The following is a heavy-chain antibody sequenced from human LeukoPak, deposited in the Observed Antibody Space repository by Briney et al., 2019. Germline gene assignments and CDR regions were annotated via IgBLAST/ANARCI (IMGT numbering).Heavy chain of an antibody. Sequence: HSGGSLRLSCAASGFTFSAYHINWDRQAPGKGLEWISYISTTGTTIHYADSVKGRFAISRDNAKSSLYLQMNSLRDEDTAVYYCARVWQDYSGVDYWGQGTLVTVSS. CDR3: ARVWQDYSGVDY. CDR2: ISTTGTTI. V-gene: IGHV3-48*02. D-gene: IGHD2-21*01. CDR1: GFTFSAYH. J-gene: IGHJ4*02.